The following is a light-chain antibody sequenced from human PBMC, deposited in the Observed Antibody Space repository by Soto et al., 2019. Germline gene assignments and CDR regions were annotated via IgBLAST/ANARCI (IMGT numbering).Light chain of an antibody. J-gene: IGKJ1*01. CDR3: QQYGGSWT. Sequence: EIVLTQSPGTLSLSPGERATLSCRASQSVSSIYLAWYQQKPGQAPRLVIYGASNRATGVPDRFSGSGSGTVVSLTISRLEPEDFAVYYCQQYGGSWTFGQGTKVEIK. CDR2: GAS. V-gene: IGKV3-20*01. CDR1: QSVSSIY.